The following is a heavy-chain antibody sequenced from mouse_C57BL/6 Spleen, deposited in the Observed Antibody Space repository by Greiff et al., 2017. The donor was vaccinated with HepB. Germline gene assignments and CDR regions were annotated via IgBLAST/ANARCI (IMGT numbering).Heavy chain of an antibody. V-gene: IGHV1-62-2*01. CDR1: GYTFTEYT. D-gene: IGHD1-1*01. CDR3: ARHQNLYYYGSSYDWYFDV. Sequence: QVQLQQSGAELVKPGASVKLSCKASGYTFTEYTIHWVKQRSGQGLEWIGWFYPGSGSIKYNEKFKDKATLTADKSSSTVYMELSRLTSEDSAVYVCARHQNLYYYGSSYDWYFDVWGTGTTVTVSS. J-gene: IGHJ1*03. CDR2: FYPGSGSI.